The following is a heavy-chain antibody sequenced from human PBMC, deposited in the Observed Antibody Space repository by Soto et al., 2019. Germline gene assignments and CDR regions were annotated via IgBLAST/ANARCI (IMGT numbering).Heavy chain of an antibody. V-gene: IGHV4-31*03. Sequence: PSETLSLTCTVSGGSISSGGYYWSLLRPHPGKGLEWIGYIFYSGSTYYNPSLKSRVTISVDASKNQFSLKLSSVTAADTAVYYCARGGYSYGYREYFQHWGQGPLVTVS. CDR3: ARGGYSYGYREYFQH. J-gene: IGHJ1*01. CDR1: GGSISSGGYY. CDR2: IFYSGST. D-gene: IGHD5-18*01.